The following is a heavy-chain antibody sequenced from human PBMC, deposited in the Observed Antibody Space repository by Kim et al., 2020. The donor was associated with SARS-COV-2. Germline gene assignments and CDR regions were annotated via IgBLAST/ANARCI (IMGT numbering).Heavy chain of an antibody. D-gene: IGHD3-10*01. V-gene: IGHV3-23*01. CDR3: AKDEGGQLWFPSCFDY. CDR1: GFTFSNYA. Sequence: GGSLRLSCAASGFTFSNYAMTWVRQAPGKGLEWVSAISGSGTSTYYADSVKGRFTISRDNSKNTLYLQMNNLRAEDTAVYYCAKDEGGQLWFPSCFDYWGQGNLVTVSS. J-gene: IGHJ4*02. CDR2: ISGSGTST.